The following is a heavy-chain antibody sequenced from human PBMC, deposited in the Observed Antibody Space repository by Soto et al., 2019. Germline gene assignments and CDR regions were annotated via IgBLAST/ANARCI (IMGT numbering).Heavy chain of an antibody. D-gene: IGHD2-8*01. CDR2: INHSGST. CDR1: GGSFRGYY. J-gene: IGHJ5*02. V-gene: IGHV4-34*01. CDR3: ARGIGVVLMVYAPRDPNWFDP. Sequence: PSETLSLTRAVYGGSFRGYYWSRISQPPGKGLEWIGEINHSGSTNYNPSLKSRVTISVDTTKNQFSLKLSSVTAADTAVYYCARGIGVVLMVYAPRDPNWFDPWGQGTLVTVSS.